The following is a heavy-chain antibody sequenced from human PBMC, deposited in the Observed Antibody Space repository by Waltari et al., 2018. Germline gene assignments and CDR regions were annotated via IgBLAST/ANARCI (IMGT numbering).Heavy chain of an antibody. V-gene: IGHV3-73*01. CDR2: IRREPYNYAT. D-gene: IGHD6-19*01. Sequence: EVQVVESGGGLVQPGGSLKLSCATPGFSCSGFSIHWVRQTSGKGLEWVGRIRREPYNYATAYSASVKGRFTISRDDSKNTAFLQMNSLMTEDTAVYYCSGGEVTGTDFWGQGTLVTVSS. CDR1: GFSCSGFS. CDR3: SGGEVTGTDF. J-gene: IGHJ4*02.